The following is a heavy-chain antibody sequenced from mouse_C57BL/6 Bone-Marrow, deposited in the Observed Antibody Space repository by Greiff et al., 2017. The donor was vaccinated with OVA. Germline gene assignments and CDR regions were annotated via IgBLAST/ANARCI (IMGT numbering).Heavy chain of an antibody. V-gene: IGHV5-12*01. CDR3: ARHEYYRGFAY. CDR1: GFTFSDYY. D-gene: IGHD2-14*01. CDR2: ISNGGGST. Sequence: EVQLVESGGGLVQPGGSLKLSCAASGFTFSDYYMYWVRQTPEKRLEWVAYISNGGGSTYYPDTVKGRFTISRDNAKNTLYLQMSRLKSEDTAMYYCARHEYYRGFAYWGQGTLVTVSA. J-gene: IGHJ3*01.